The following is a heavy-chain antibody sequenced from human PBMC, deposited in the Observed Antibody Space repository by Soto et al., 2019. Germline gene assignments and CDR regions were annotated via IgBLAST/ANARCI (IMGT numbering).Heavy chain of an antibody. CDR3: ARDYYDSSGYYYYGMDV. D-gene: IGHD3-22*01. V-gene: IGHV3-7*03. CDR1: GFTFSSYW. CDR2: IKQDGSEK. J-gene: IGHJ6*02. Sequence: EVQLVESGGGLVQPGGSLRLSCAASGFTFSSYWMSWVRQAPGKGLEWVANIKQDGSEKYYVDSVKGRFTISRDNAKNSLYLQMNSLRAEDTGVYYCARDYYDSSGYYYYGMDVWGQGTTVTVSS.